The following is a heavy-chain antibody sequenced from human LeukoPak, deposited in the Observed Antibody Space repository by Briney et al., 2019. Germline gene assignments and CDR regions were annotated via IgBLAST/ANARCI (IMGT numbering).Heavy chain of an antibody. J-gene: IGHJ4*02. D-gene: IGHD3-16*01. CDR3: TTAVGDDYGDY. CDR2: IKSKTDGGTT. Sequence: GGSLRLSCAASGFTFSNAWVSWVRQAPGKGLEWVGRIKSKTDGGTTDYAAPVKGRFTISRDDSKNTLYLQMNSLKTEDTAVYYCTTAVGDDYGDYWGQGTLVTVSS. CDR1: GFTFSNAW. V-gene: IGHV3-15*01.